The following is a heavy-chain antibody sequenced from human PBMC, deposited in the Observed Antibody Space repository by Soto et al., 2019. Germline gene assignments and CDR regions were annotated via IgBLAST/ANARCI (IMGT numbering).Heavy chain of an antibody. J-gene: IGHJ6*02. CDR3: ATYYSYGMDV. CDR2: IWYDGSDQ. V-gene: IGHV3-33*08. Sequence: GGSLRLSCAASGFTFSNFGMHWVRQAPGKGLEWVAIIWYDGSDQHYGDSVKGRFTISRDNSKNTMYLEMNSLRAEDTAVYYCATYYSYGMDVWGQGTTVTVSS. CDR1: GFTFSNFG.